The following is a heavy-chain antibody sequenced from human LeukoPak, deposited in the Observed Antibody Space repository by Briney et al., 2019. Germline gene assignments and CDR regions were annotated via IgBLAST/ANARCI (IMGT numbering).Heavy chain of an antibody. J-gene: IGHJ6*03. V-gene: IGHV3-49*04. CDR2: IRSKAYGGTT. D-gene: IGHD3-10*01. CDR3: AKSGEQSWVYYYYMDV. Sequence: GSLRLSCTASGFTFGDYAMSWVRQAPGKGLEWVGFIRSKAYGGTTEYAASVKGRFTISRDDSKSIAYLQMNSLRAEDTAVYYCAKSGEQSWVYYYYMDVWGKGTTVTISS. CDR1: GFTFGDYA.